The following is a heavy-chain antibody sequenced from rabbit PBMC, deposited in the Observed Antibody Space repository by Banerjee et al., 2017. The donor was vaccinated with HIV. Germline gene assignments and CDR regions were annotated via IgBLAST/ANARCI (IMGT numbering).Heavy chain of an antibody. J-gene: IGHJ4*01. CDR3: ARGYGYVGYSYDTYFSL. Sequence: QSLEESGGGLVQPEGSLALTCKASGFTITSNYYMCWVRQAPGKGLEWSGCIVAVSSDSTYYASWVNGRFTISKTSSTTATLQMTSLTAAATATYFCARGYGYVGYSYDTYFSLWGPGTLVTVS. D-gene: IGHD6-1*01. CDR1: GFTITSNYY. V-gene: IGHV1S40*01. CDR2: IVAVSSDST.